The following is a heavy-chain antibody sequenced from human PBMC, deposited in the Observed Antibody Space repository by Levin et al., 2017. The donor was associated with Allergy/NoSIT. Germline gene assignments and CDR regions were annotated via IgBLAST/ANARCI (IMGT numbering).Heavy chain of an antibody. V-gene: IGHV2-5*02. CDR3: AHSPPVDYGDYVDY. J-gene: IGHJ4*02. D-gene: IGHD4/OR15-4a*01. CDR1: GFSLSTSQVG. CDR2: IYWDDDK. Sequence: SGPTLVKPTQTLTLTCTFSGFSLSTSQVGVGWIRQPPGKALEWLAVIYWDDDKRYSPSLKSRLSITKDTSKNQVVLTMTNMDPVDTATSSCAHSPPVDYGDYVDYWGQGTPVTVSS.